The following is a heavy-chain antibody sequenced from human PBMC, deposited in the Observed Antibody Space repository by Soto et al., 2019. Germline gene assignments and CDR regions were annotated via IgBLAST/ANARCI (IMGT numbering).Heavy chain of an antibody. V-gene: IGHV4-34*01. CDR1: GGSFSGYY. Sequence: QVQLQQWGAGLLKPSETLSLTCAVYGGSFSGYYWSWIRQPPGKGLEWIGEINHSGSTNYNPSLKSRGTLSVDTSKNQFSLKLSSVTAADTAVYYCARGQQLRRDWFDPWGQGTLVTVSS. D-gene: IGHD6-13*01. CDR2: INHSGST. CDR3: ARGQQLRRDWFDP. J-gene: IGHJ5*02.